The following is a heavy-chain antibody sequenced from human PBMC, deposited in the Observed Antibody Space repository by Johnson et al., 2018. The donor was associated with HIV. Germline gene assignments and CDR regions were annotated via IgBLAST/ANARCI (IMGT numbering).Heavy chain of an antibody. V-gene: IGHV3-48*03. Sequence: VQLVESGGGVVQPGRSLRLSCAASGFTFSNFEMNWVRQAPGKGLEWVSYISSSGSTIYYADSVKGRFTISRDNAKNSLYLQMNSLRAEDTAVYYCARGDGATGYHDAFDIWGQGTMVTVSS. CDR3: ARGDGATGYHDAFDI. CDR1: GFTFSNFE. J-gene: IGHJ3*02. D-gene: IGHD1-26*01. CDR2: ISSSGSTI.